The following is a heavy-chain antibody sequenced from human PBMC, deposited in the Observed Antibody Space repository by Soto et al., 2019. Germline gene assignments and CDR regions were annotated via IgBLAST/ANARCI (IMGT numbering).Heavy chain of an antibody. CDR3: AKDRPLYSSRDYDILTGYPTDTYYYYYYMDV. V-gene: IGHV3-23*01. CDR1: GFTFSSYA. Sequence: GGSLRLSCAASGFTFSSYAMSWVRQDPGKGLEWVSAISGSGGSTYYADSVKGRFTISRDNSKNTLYLQMNSLRAEDTAVYYCAKDRPLYSSRDYDILTGYPTDTYYYYYYMDVWGKGTTVTVS. J-gene: IGHJ6*03. D-gene: IGHD3-9*01. CDR2: ISGSGGST.